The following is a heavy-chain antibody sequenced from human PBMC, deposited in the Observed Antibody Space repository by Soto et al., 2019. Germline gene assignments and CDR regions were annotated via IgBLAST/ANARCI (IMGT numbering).Heavy chain of an antibody. CDR3: GHWSYSTGWSDY. CDR1: GLSLNTTAVG. V-gene: IGHV2-5*01. D-gene: IGHD6-19*01. CDR2: IYWNDAK. Sequence: SGPTLVNPIHTLTLTCTLSGLSLNTTAVGVGWVRQPPGKALGWLAVIYWNDAKRYSQSLKSRLTLTKDTSKNQVVLTMTNMDPVDTATYYCGHWSYSTGWSDYWGQGALVTVSS. J-gene: IGHJ4*02.